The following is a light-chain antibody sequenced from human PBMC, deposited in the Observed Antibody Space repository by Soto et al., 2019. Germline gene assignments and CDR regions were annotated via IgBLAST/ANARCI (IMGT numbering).Light chain of an antibody. J-gene: IGLJ2*01. V-gene: IGLV1-40*01. CDR2: GDN. Sequence: QSALTKPPSVSGAPGQRVTIPCTGSSSNIGSYYDVHWYQQLPGTVPKLLIYGDNNRPSGVPDRFSGSKSGTSASLAITGLQAEDEADYYCQSYDSSLSHVVFGGGTQLTVL. CDR1: SSNIGSYYD. CDR3: QSYDSSLSHVV.